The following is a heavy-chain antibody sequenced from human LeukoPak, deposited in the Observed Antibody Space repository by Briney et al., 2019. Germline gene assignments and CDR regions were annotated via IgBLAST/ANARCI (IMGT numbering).Heavy chain of an antibody. CDR3: ARGVPELFFDY. Sequence: SETLSLTCTVSGGSIRSYYWSWIRQPPGKGLEWIGYIYTSGSTNYNPSFKSRVTISVDTSKNQFSLKLSSVTAADTAVYYCARGVPELFFDYWGQGTLVTVSS. V-gene: IGHV4-4*09. CDR1: GGSIRSYY. J-gene: IGHJ4*02. CDR2: IYTSGST. D-gene: IGHD1-1*01.